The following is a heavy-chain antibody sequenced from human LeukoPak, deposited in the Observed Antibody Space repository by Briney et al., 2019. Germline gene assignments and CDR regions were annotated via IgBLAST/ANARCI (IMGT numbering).Heavy chain of an antibody. D-gene: IGHD2-2*01. CDR3: ARVGGVVPAMPLCFFDY. Sequence: PGGSLRLSCAASGFTFSSYGMSWVRQAPGKGLEWVANIKQDGSEKYYVDSVKGRFTISRDNAKNSLYLQMNSLRAEDTAVYYCARVGGVVPAMPLCFFDYWGQGTLVTVSS. V-gene: IGHV3-7*01. CDR1: GFTFSSYG. CDR2: IKQDGSEK. J-gene: IGHJ4*02.